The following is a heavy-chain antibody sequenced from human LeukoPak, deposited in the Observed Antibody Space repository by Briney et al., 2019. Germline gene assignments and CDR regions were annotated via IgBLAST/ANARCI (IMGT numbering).Heavy chain of an antibody. J-gene: IGHJ3*02. D-gene: IGHD2-21*02. Sequence: ASVKVSCKASGYTFTGYYMHWVRQAPGQVLEWMGWINPNSGGTNYAQKFQGRVTMTRDTSISTAYMELSRLRSDDTAVYYCARGIVVVTRGAFDIWGQGTMVTVSS. CDR2: INPNSGGT. CDR1: GYTFTGYY. CDR3: ARGIVVVTRGAFDI. V-gene: IGHV1-2*02.